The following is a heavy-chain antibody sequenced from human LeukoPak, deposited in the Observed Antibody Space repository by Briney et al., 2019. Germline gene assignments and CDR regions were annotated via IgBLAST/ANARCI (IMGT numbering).Heavy chain of an antibody. CDR2: INHSGST. V-gene: IGHV4-34*01. CDR3: ARGPNRMSDIVVVPAALYAFDI. CDR1: GGSFSGYY. D-gene: IGHD2-2*01. Sequence: SETLCLTCAVYGGSFSGYYWSWIRQPPGKGLEWIGEINHSGSTNYNPSLKSRVTISADTSKNQFSLKLSSLTAADTAVYYCARGPNRMSDIVVVPAALYAFDIWGQGTMVTVSS. J-gene: IGHJ3*02.